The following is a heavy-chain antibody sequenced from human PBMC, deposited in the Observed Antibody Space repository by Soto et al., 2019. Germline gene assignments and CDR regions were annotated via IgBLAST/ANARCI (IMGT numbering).Heavy chain of an antibody. J-gene: IGHJ5*02. CDR1: GGSISSSSYY. CDR2: IYYSGST. Sequence: PSETLSLTCTVSGGSISSSSYYWGWIRQPPGKGLEGIGSIYYSGSTYYNPSLKSRVTISVDTSKNQFSLKLSSVTAADTAVYYCARLGPPDIVVVPAAISWFDPWGQGTLVTVS. D-gene: IGHD2-2*01. CDR3: ARLGPPDIVVVPAAISWFDP. V-gene: IGHV4-39*01.